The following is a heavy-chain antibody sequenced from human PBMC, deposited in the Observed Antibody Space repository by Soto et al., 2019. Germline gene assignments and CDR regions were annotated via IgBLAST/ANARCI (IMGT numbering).Heavy chain of an antibody. CDR2: ISTSSSTI. CDR3: AREGGYSYGYPY. D-gene: IGHD5-18*01. J-gene: IGHJ4*02. V-gene: IGHV3-48*01. Sequence: EVQLVASGGGLVQPGVSLRLSCAASGVTFSSYSLNWVRQAPGKGLEWVSYISTSSSTIYYADSVKGRFTISRDNAKNSLYLQMNSLRAEATAVYYCAREGGYSYGYPYWGQGTLVTVA. CDR1: GVTFSSYS.